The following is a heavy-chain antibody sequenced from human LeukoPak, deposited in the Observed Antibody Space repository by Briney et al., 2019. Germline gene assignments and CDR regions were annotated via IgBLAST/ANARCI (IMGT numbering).Heavy chain of an antibody. J-gene: IGHJ4*02. CDR3: AKDMYSSSWYYSDY. CDR1: GFTFSSYS. D-gene: IGHD6-13*01. Sequence: PGGSLRLSCAASGFTFSSYSMNWVRQAPGKGLEWVAYIVGSSSIIYYADSVKGRFTISRDNAKNSLYLQMNSLRAEDTAVYYCAKDMYSSSWYYSDYWGQGTLVTVSS. V-gene: IGHV3-48*01. CDR2: IVGSSSII.